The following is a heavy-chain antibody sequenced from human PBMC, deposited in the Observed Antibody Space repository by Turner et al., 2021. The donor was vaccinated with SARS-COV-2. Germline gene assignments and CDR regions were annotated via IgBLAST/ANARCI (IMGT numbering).Heavy chain of an antibody. D-gene: IGHD1-26*01. CDR3: VRTPSGSYPHFNF. Sequence: LQLQESGPRLVKPSETLSLTCTVSGDSISSSSFYWGWIRQSPGKGLEWIGNFYYSGNTYYNPSLKSRVTISADTSKKQFSLRLTSVTAADTAVYYCVRTPSGSYPHFNFWGQGTLVTVSS. CDR2: FYYSGNT. CDR1: GDSISSSSFY. V-gene: IGHV4-39*01. J-gene: IGHJ4*02.